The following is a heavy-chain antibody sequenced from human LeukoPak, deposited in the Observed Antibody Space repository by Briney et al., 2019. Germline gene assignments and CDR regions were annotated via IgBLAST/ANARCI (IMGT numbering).Heavy chain of an antibody. CDR1: GFTFSSYG. J-gene: IGHJ3*02. CDR2: ISYDGSNK. Sequence: HAGRSLRLSCAASGFTFSSYGMHWARQAPGKGLEWVAVISYDGSNKYYADSVKGRFIISRDNSKNTLYLQMNSLRAEDTAVYYCAKDHRFSGWLPSADDAFDIWGQGTMVTVSS. CDR3: AKDHRFSGWLPSADDAFDI. V-gene: IGHV3-30*18. D-gene: IGHD6-19*01.